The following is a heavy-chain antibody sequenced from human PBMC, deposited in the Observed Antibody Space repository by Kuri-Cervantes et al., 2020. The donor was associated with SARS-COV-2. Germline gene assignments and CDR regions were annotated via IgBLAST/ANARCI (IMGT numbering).Heavy chain of an antibody. CDR3: ARGPRDYDYDFCGGYYIEYYYGMDV. Sequence: SQTLSLTCAVYGGSFSGYSWGWIRQPPGKGLEWIGEINHSGSTNYNPSLKSGVTISVDTSKNQFSLKLSSVTAADTAVYYCARGPRDYDYDFCGGYYIEYYYGMDVWGQGTTVTVSS. CDR1: GGSFSGYS. CDR2: INHSGST. D-gene: IGHD3-3*01. J-gene: IGHJ6*02. V-gene: IGHV4-34*01.